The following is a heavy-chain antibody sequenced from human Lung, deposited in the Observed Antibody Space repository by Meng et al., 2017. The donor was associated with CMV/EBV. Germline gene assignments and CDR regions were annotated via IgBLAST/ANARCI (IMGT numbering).Heavy chain of an antibody. V-gene: IGHV4-4*07. D-gene: IGHD6-19*01. J-gene: IGHJ4*02. CDR3: ASFPPPGKQWLVTDY. Sequence: LQLQESGPGLVQPSDTLYITCIVSGGSISSYYWSWIRQPAGKGLEWIGRIYTSGSTNYNPSLKSRVTMSVDTSKNQFSLKLSSVTAADTAVYYCASFPPPGKQWLVTDYWGQGTLVTVSS. CDR2: IYTSGST. CDR1: GGSISSYY.